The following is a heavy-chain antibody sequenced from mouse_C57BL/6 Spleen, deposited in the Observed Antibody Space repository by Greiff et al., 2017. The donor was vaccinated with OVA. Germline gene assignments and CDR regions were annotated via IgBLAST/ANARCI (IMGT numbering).Heavy chain of an antibody. D-gene: IGHD1-1*01. J-gene: IGHJ3*01. CDR3: ARSLYYGSSPGFAY. CDR2: IYPGDGDT. Sequence: VQLQQSGAELVKPGASVKISCKASGYAFSSYWMNWVKQRPGKGLEWIGQIYPGDGDTNYNGKFKGKATLTADKSSSTAYMQLSSLTSEDSAVYFCARSLYYGSSPGFAYWGQGTLVTVSA. V-gene: IGHV1-80*01. CDR1: GYAFSSYW.